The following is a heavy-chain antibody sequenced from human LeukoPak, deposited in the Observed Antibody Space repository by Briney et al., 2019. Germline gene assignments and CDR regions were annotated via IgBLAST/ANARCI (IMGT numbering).Heavy chain of an antibody. D-gene: IGHD1-1*01. CDR3: ARGHTGILNWFDP. CDR2: IIPIFGTA. CDR1: GGTFSSYA. V-gene: IGHV1-69*05. Sequence: PWASVKVSCKASGGTFSSYAISWVRQAPGQGLEWMGGIIPIFGTANYAQKFQGRVTITTDESTSTAYMELSSLRSEDTAVYYCARGHTGILNWFDPWGQGTLVTVSS. J-gene: IGHJ5*02.